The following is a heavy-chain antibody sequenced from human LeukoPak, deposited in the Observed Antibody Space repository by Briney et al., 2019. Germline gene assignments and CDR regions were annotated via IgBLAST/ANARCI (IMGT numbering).Heavy chain of an antibody. D-gene: IGHD3-16*01. CDR1: GGTFSSYA. CDR3: ARGHLRCNWFDP. Sequence: SVKVSCKASGGTFSSYAISWVRQAPGQGLEWMGGIIPILGTANYAQKFQGRVTITADESTSTAYMELSSLRSEDTAVYYCARGHLRCNWFDPWGQGTLVTVSS. V-gene: IGHV1-69*13. CDR2: IIPILGTA. J-gene: IGHJ5*02.